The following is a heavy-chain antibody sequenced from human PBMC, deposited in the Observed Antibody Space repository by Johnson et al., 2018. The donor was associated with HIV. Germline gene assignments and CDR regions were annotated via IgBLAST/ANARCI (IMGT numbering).Heavy chain of an antibody. CDR2: IYSGDTT. J-gene: IGHJ3*02. Sequence: VQLVESGGALVQPGGSLRLSCAASGFTVSSNYMSWVRQAPGKGLEWVSGIYSGDTTYYADSVKGRFTNSRDKFKNTLYLQMSSLRAEDTAVYYCARAYSYGAFDIWGQGTMVTVSS. D-gene: IGHD5-18*01. V-gene: IGHV3-66*01. CDR1: GFTVSSNY. CDR3: ARAYSYGAFDI.